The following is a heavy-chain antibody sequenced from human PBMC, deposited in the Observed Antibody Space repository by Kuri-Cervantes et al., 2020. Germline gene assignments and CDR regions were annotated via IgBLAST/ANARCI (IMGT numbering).Heavy chain of an antibody. V-gene: IGHV3-21*01. CDR3: AREVGGGWYFGYYYGMDV. D-gene: IGHD6-19*01. J-gene: IGHJ6*02. CDR1: GFTFSSYS. CDR2: ISSSSSYI. Sequence: GESLKSSCAASGFTFSSYSMNWVRQAPGKGLEWVSSISSSSSYIYYADSVKGRFTISRDNAKNSLYLQMNSLRAEDTAVYYCAREVGGGWYFGYYYGMDVWGQGTTVTVSS.